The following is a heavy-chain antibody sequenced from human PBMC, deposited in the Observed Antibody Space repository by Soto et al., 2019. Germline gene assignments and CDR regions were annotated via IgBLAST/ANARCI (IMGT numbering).Heavy chain of an antibody. J-gene: IGHJ4*02. CDR3: ARGGSRTIVPDGYYFDY. Sequence: PSETLSLTCAVSGYSISSGYYWGWIRQPPGKGLEWIGSIYHSGSTYYNPSLKSRVTISVDTSKNQSSLKLSSVTAADTAVYYCARGGSRTIVPDGYYFDYWGQGTLVTVSS. CDR2: IYHSGST. V-gene: IGHV4-38-2*01. D-gene: IGHD2-2*01. CDR1: GYSISSGYY.